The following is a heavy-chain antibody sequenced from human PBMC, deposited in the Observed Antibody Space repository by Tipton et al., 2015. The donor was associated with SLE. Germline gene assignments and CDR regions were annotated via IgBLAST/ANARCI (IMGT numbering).Heavy chain of an antibody. CDR3: ATGHFDF. CDR1: GGSISSSPYY. J-gene: IGHJ5*01. V-gene: IGHV4-39*07. Sequence: LRLSCSVSGGSISSSPYYWGWIRQPPGKGLEWIASIYYSGSTYHNPSLKSRVTISVDTSKNQFSLKLSSVTAADTAVYYCATGHFDFWGQGRLVTVSS. D-gene: IGHD1-1*01. CDR2: IYYSGST.